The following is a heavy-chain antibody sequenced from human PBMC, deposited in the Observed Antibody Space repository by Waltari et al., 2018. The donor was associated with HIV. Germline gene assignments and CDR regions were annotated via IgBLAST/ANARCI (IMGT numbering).Heavy chain of an antibody. J-gene: IGHJ4*02. V-gene: IGHV4-31*03. CDR1: GDSITSGNFY. Sequence: QVQLQESGPGLVKPSQTLSLTCTVSGDSITSGNFYWTWIRQHPEKCLEWIGHIYYSGSTYSNPSLKTRIDMSLDTSMNHVSLNLTSVTAADTAVYYCARGFVGRYNGHDYVWDYWGQGILVTVSS. D-gene: IGHD5-12*01. CDR2: IYYSGST. CDR3: ARGFVGRYNGHDYVWDY.